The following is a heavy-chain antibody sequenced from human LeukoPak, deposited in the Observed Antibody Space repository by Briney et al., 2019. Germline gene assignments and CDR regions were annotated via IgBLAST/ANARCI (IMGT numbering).Heavy chain of an antibody. Sequence: ASVRVSCKASGYTFTSYNIHWVRQAPGQGLEWMGIINPSDGSTRYEQKFQGRVTMTRDTSTSTVYMELSSLRSEDTAVYYCAMEVGATGYYFDYWGQGTLVTVSS. D-gene: IGHD1-26*01. CDR3: AMEVGATGYYFDY. J-gene: IGHJ4*02. V-gene: IGHV1-46*01. CDR2: INPSDGST. CDR1: GYTFTSYN.